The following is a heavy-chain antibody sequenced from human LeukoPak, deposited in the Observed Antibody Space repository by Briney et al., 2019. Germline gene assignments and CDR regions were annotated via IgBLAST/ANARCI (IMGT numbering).Heavy chain of an antibody. CDR1: GYTFTSYA. CDR3: ARVRRPYLNYDSSGYPDY. Sequence: ASVKVSCEASGYTFTSYAMHWVRQAPGQRLEWMGWINAGNGNTKYSQKFQGRVTITRDTSASTAYMELSSLRSEDTAVYYCARVRRPYLNYDSSGYPDYWGQGTLVTVSS. CDR2: INAGNGNT. D-gene: IGHD3-22*01. J-gene: IGHJ4*02. V-gene: IGHV1-3*01.